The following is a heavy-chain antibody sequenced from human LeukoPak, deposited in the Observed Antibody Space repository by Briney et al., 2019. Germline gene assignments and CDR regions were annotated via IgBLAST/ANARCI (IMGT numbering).Heavy chain of an antibody. V-gene: IGHV3-53*05. CDR2: IYSGGST. D-gene: IGHD3-9*01. CDR1: GFTVSSDS. J-gene: IGHJ4*02. Sequence: GGSLRLSCTVSGFTVSSDSMSWVRQAPGKGLEWVSFIYSGGSTHYSDSVKGRFTISRDNAKNSLYLQMNSLRAEDMALYYCAKGSLRYFDSYFDYWGQGTLVTVSS. CDR3: AKGSLRYFDSYFDY.